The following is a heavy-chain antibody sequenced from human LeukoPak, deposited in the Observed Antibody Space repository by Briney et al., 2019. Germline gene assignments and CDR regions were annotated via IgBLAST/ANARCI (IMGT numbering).Heavy chain of an antibody. CDR2: ISGSGGST. J-gene: IGHJ3*02. D-gene: IGHD3-9*01. CDR1: GFTFSSYA. CDR3: AKGPTRLRYFDWPLIGDDFDI. Sequence: PGGSLRLSCAASGFTFSSYAMSWVRQAPGEGLEWVSAISGSGGSTYYADSVKGRFTISRDNSKNTLYLQMNSLRAEDTAVYYCAKGPTRLRYFDWPLIGDDFDIWGQGTMVTVSS. V-gene: IGHV3-23*01.